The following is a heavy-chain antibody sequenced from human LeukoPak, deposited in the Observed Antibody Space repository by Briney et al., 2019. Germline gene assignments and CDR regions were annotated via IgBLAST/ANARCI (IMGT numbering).Heavy chain of an antibody. CDR2: ISGGGDTT. CDR3: ARERGTMVRGVIPPYYYYGMDV. Sequence: GGSLRLSCAASGFTFSSDAMSWVRQAPGKGLEWVSVISGGGDTTFYSDSVKGRFTISRDNSKNTLYLQMNSLRAEDTAVYYCARERGTMVRGVIPPYYYYGMDVWGQGTTVTVSS. CDR1: GFTFSSDA. J-gene: IGHJ6*02. D-gene: IGHD3-10*01. V-gene: IGHV3-23*01.